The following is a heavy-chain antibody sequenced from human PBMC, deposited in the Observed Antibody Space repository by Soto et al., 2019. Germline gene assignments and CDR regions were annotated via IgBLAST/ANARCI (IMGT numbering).Heavy chain of an antibody. Sequence: QVQLVESGGGVVQPGRSLRLSCAASGFTFSSYGMHWVRQAPGKGLEWVAVISYDGSNKYYADSVKGRFTISRDNSXNTLNLQMNSLRAEDTAVYYCAKDQLRGVRGVITYYYGMDVWGQGTTVTVSS. CDR2: ISYDGSNK. D-gene: IGHD3-10*01. J-gene: IGHJ6*02. CDR1: GFTFSSYG. V-gene: IGHV3-30*18. CDR3: AKDQLRGVRGVITYYYGMDV.